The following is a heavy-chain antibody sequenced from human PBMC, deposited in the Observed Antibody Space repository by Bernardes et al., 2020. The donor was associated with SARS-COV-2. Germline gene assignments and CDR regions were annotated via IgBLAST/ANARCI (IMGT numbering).Heavy chain of an antibody. CDR1: GFSLSDYG. Sequence: GSLRLSCEASGFSLSDYGMHWVRQAPGKGLEWVAGIFFDGSNEYYADSVKGRFTTSRDNTRTSVFLQMESLRAEDTAVYYCARDVGGTDWRFGFDVWGPGTMVHVSS. J-gene: IGHJ3*01. CDR3: ARDVGGTDWRFGFDV. CDR2: IFFDGSNE. D-gene: IGHD3-9*01. V-gene: IGHV3-33*01.